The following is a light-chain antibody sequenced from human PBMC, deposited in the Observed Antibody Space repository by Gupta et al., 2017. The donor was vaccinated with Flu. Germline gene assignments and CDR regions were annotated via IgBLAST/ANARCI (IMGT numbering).Light chain of an antibody. V-gene: IGKV2-30*01. J-gene: IGKJ2*02. CDR3: KRGTHPWT. Sequence: VTLGQAASISCRSSQSLVYKNGITYLTWFQQRPGQSPRRLIYEVSNRDSGVPDRFSGSGSVTDFTLKISRVEAEDVGVYYCKRGTHPWTFGQGTRLEI. CDR2: EVS. CDR1: QSLVYKNGITY.